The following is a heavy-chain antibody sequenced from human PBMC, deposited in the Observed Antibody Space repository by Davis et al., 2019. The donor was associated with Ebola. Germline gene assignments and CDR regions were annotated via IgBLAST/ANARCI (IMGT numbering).Heavy chain of an antibody. CDR2: IRSKANSYAT. CDR1: GFTFSGSG. Sequence: GESLKISCAASGFTFSGSGMHWVRQASGKGLEWVGRIRSKANSYATAYAASVKGRFTISRDDSKNTAYLQMNSLKTEDTAVYYCTNSGRIDYWGQGTLVTVSS. J-gene: IGHJ4*02. V-gene: IGHV3-73*01. CDR3: TNSGRIDY. D-gene: IGHD6-19*01.